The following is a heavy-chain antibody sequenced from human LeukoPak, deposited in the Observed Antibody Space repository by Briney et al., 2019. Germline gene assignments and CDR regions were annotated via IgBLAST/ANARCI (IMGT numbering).Heavy chain of an antibody. D-gene: IGHD4-17*01. CDR3: VKDAYSGDFGEYFHH. Sequence: GGSLRLSCAASGFNFRSYGMHWVRQAPGSGLEWVAFIRYDGNNEDYVDFVKGRFTISRDNSRNTLYLQMDSLRVDDTALYYCVKDAYSGDFGEYFHHWGQGTLVTVAS. J-gene: IGHJ1*01. CDR1: GFNFRSYG. V-gene: IGHV3-30*02. CDR2: IRYDGNNE.